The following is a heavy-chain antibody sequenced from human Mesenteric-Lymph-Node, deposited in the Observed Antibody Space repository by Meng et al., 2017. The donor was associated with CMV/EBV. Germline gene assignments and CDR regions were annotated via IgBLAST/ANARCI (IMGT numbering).Heavy chain of an antibody. J-gene: IGHJ4*02. D-gene: IGHD3-9*01. CDR2: INHSGST. CDR1: GGSFSGYY. V-gene: IGHV4-34*02. CDR3: ARGSSYDILTGYFDY. Sequence: QGQLQRWGGGLLKPSETLSVTCAVYGGSFSGYYWNWIRQSPEKGLEWIGEINHSGSTTYNPSFTSRIIISVDTSTNQISLNMSSVTAADTAVYYCARGSSYDILTGYFDYWGQGALVTVSS.